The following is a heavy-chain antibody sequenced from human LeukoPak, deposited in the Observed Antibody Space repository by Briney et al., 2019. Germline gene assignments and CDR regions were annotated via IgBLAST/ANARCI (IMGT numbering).Heavy chain of an antibody. V-gene: IGHV3-21*01. Sequence: PGGSLRLSCAASGFTLGTHCMTWVRQAPGKGLEWVSSISSSSNYIQYADSVKGRFTISRDNAENSLYLQMNGLRAEDTAMYYCVRSQGGYYYDSSGYYQGPLDYWGQGTLVTVSS. CDR1: GFTLGTHC. CDR2: ISSSSNYI. J-gene: IGHJ4*02. CDR3: VRSQGGYYYDSSGYYQGPLDY. D-gene: IGHD3-22*01.